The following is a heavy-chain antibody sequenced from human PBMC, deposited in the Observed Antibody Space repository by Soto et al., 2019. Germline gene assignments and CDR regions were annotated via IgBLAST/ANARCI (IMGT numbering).Heavy chain of an antibody. Sequence: GESLKISCKGSGYTFTNYWIGWVLQMTWKGLEWMGIIYPGDSDTRYSPSFQGQVTISVDKSISTAYLRWSRLKASDSAIYYCARPYCSGGSCYSDAFDVWGQGTMVTVSS. CDR3: ARPYCSGGSCYSDAFDV. V-gene: IGHV5-51*01. CDR2: IYPGDSDT. CDR1: GYTFTNYW. J-gene: IGHJ3*01. D-gene: IGHD2-15*01.